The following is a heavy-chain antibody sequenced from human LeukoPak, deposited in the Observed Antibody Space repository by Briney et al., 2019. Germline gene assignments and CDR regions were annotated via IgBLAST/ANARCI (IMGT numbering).Heavy chain of an antibody. CDR2: IYYSGST. J-gene: IGHJ6*03. V-gene: IGHV4-59*01. D-gene: IGHD3-22*01. CDR1: GGSISSYY. CDR3: ARTKKDYDSSGYYYYYYYMDV. Sequence: PSETLSLTCTVSGGSISSYYWSWIRQPPGKGLEWIGYIYYSGSTNYNPSLKSRVTISLDTSKNQFSLKLSSVTAADTAVYYCARTKKDYDSSGYYYYYYYMDVWGKGATVTVSS.